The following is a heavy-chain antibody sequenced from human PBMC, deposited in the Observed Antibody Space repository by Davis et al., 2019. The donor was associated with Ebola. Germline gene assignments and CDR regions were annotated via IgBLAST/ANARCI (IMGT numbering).Heavy chain of an antibody. J-gene: IGHJ5*02. CDR1: GYTFTSYY. CDR3: ARWGGGKGGWFDP. Sequence: ASVKVSCKASGYTFTSYYMHWVRQAPGQGLEWMGIINPSGGSTSYAQKFQGRVTMTRNTSISTAYMELSSLRSEDTAVYYCARWGGGKGGWFDPWGQGTLVTVSS. CDR2: INPSGGST. V-gene: IGHV1-46*01. D-gene: IGHD4-23*01.